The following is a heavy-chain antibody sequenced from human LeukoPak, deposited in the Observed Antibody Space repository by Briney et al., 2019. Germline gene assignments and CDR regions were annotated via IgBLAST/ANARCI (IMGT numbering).Heavy chain of an antibody. CDR2: IYHSGST. J-gene: IGHJ4*02. CDR3: AREGYSYYFDY. CDR1: GGSFSGYY. V-gene: IGHV4-34*01. D-gene: IGHD2-15*01. Sequence: SETLSLTCAVYGGSFSGYYWSWIRQPPGKGLEWIGYIYHSGSTYYNPSLKSRVTISVDTSKNQFSLKLSSVTAADTAVYYCAREGYSYYFDYWGQGTLVTVSS.